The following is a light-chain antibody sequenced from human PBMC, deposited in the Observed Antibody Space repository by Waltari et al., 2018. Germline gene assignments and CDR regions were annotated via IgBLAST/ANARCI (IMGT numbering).Light chain of an antibody. CDR3: CSYTTTTTRV. Sequence: QSAPTQPASVSASPGQSITISCTGTRNAVGSYSYVPWYRQYPGKAPELLIYAVTPRPSGVSDRLSGSRSGSTASLTISGLQTEDEANYFCCSYTTTTTRVFGTGTKVIVL. J-gene: IGLJ1*01. V-gene: IGLV2-14*01. CDR1: RNAVGSYSY. CDR2: AVT.